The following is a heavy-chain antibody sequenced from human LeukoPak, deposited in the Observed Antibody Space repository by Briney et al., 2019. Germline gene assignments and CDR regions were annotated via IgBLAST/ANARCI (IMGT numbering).Heavy chain of an antibody. CDR2: IYYSGST. CDR1: GGSISIYY. D-gene: IGHD3-16*02. CDR3: ARHHYDYVWGSYRFDY. V-gene: IGHV4-59*08. Sequence: PSDTLSLTCTVSGGSISIYYWSWIRQPPGKGLEWIGYIYYSGSTNYNPSLKSRVTISVDTSKNQFSLKLSSVTAADTAVYYCARHHYDYVWGSYRFDYWGQGTLVTVSS. J-gene: IGHJ4*02.